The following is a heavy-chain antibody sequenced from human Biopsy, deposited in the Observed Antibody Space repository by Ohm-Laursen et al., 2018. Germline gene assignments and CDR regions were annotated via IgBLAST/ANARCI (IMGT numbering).Heavy chain of an antibody. CDR3: ARDFNYDGGGSFNFDY. D-gene: IGHD3-22*01. CDR2: MNPNSGNT. V-gene: IGHV1-8*01. J-gene: IGHJ4*02. CDR1: GYTFTNYN. Sequence: ASVKVSCNASGYTFTNYNVNWVRQATGQGLEWMGWMNPNSGNTGYVQKFQGRVTMTRNTSISAAYMELSSLTSVDTAVYYCARDFNYDGGGSFNFDYWGQGTLVTVSS.